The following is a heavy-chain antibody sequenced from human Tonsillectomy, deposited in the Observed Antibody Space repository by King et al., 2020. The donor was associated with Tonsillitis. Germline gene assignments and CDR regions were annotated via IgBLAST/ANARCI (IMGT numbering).Heavy chain of an antibody. CDR1: GFTFSSYV. Sequence: VQLVESGGGLVQPGGCLRLSCAASGFTFSSYVMSWVRQAPGKGLEWVSVIIGSGENTYYADSVKGRFTISRDNSKNTLYLQMSSLRAEDTAVYYCAKDRGGSGWPVFDYWGQGTLVTVSS. J-gene: IGHJ4*02. CDR3: AKDRGGSGWPVFDY. CDR2: IIGSGENT. D-gene: IGHD6-19*01. V-gene: IGHV3-23*04.